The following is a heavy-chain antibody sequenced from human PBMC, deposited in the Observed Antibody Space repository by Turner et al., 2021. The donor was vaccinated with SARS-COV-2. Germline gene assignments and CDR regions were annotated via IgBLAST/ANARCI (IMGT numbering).Heavy chain of an antibody. J-gene: IGHJ3*02. V-gene: IGHV3-74*01. CDR3: ARDQRDSVIWSGYGAFDI. D-gene: IGHD3-3*01. Sequence: EVQLVESGGGLVQPGGYLRLYCAASGFTFSSYWMHWVRLAPGKGLVWVSHINSDGSFTSDADSVKGRFTISRDNAKNTLYLQMYSLRAEDTAVYYCARDQRDSVIWSGYGAFDIWGQGTMVTVSS. CDR1: GFTFSSYW. CDR2: INSDGSFT.